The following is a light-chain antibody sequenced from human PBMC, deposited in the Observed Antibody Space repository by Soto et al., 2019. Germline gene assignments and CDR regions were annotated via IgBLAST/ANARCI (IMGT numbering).Light chain of an antibody. Sequence: QSVLTQPASVSGSPGQSITISRTGTSSDVGGYNYVSWYQQHPGKAPKLMIYEVSNRPSGVSNRFSGSKSGNTASLTISGLQAEDEADYYCSSYTRNSTLVFGGGTKLTVL. V-gene: IGLV2-14*01. CDR2: EVS. J-gene: IGLJ2*01. CDR1: SSDVGGYNY. CDR3: SSYTRNSTLV.